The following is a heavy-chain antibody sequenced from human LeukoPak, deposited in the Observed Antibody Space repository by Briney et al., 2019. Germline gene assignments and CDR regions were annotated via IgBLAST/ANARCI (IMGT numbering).Heavy chain of an antibody. J-gene: IGHJ5*02. CDR1: GDSVSRNSGA. D-gene: IGHD2-15*01. V-gene: IGHV6-1*01. CDR3: AGGCSGGSCYGSERGFDP. Sequence: SQTLSLTCAISGDSVSRNSGAWNWIRQSPSRGLEWLGRTYYRSKWYNDYAESVESRITINADTSKNQVSLQLNSVTPEDTAVYYCAGGCSGGSCYGSERGFDPWGQGTLVIVSS. CDR2: TYYRSKWYN.